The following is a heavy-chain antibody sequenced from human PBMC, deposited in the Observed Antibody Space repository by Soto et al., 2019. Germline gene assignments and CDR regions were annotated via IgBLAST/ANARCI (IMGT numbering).Heavy chain of an antibody. CDR3: AREVQTPNYYYGMDV. CDR2: IWYDGSNK. J-gene: IGHJ6*02. D-gene: IGHD2-15*01. Sequence: GGSLRLSCAASGFTFSSYGMHWVRQAPGKGLEWVAVIWYDGSNKYYADSVKGRFTISRDNSKNTLYLQMNSLRAEDTAVYYCAREVQTPNYYYGMDVWGQGTTVTVSS. V-gene: IGHV3-33*01. CDR1: GFTFSSYG.